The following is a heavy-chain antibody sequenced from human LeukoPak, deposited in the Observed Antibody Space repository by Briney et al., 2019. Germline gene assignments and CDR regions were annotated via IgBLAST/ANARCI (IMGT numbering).Heavy chain of an antibody. V-gene: IGHV1-2*02. CDR2: INPNSGGT. D-gene: IGHD1-7*01. Sequence: ASVKVSCKASGYTFTGYYMHWVRQAPGQGLEWMGWINPNSGGTNYAQKFQGRVTMTRDTSISTAYMELSRLRSDDTAVYYCARALRNYKNCIDPWGQGTLVTVSS. CDR3: ARALRNYKNCIDP. J-gene: IGHJ5*02. CDR1: GYTFTGYY.